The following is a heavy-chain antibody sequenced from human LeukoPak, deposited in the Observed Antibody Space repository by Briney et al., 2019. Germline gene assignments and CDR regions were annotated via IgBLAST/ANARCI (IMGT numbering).Heavy chain of an antibody. V-gene: IGHV1-8*01. J-gene: IGHJ4*02. D-gene: IGHD3-3*01. CDR3: ARGRKEGFLEWLSFKYYFDY. Sequence: GASVKVSCKASGYTFTSYDINWVRQATGQGLEWMGWMNPNSGNTGYAQKFQGRVTMTRYTSISTAYMELSSLRSEDTAVYYCARGRKEGFLEWLSFKYYFDYWGQGTLVTVSS. CDR2: MNPNSGNT. CDR1: GYTFTSYD.